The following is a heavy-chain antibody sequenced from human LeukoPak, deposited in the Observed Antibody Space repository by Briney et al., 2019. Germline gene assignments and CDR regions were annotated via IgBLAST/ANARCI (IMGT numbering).Heavy chain of an antibody. V-gene: IGHV4-59*01. Sequence: PSETLSLTCTVSGGSISSYYWSWIRQPPGKGLEWIGYIYYSGSTNYNPSLKSRVTISVDTSKNQFSLKLSSVTAADTAVYYCAREAYSYADAFDIWGQGTMVTVSS. CDR3: AREAYSYADAFDI. D-gene: IGHD5-18*01. CDR1: GGSISSYY. CDR2: IYYSGST. J-gene: IGHJ3*02.